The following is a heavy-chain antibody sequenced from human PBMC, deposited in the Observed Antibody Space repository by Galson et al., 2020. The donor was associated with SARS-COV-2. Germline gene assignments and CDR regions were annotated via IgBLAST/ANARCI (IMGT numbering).Heavy chain of an antibody. D-gene: IGHD6-13*01. J-gene: IGHJ6*03. CDR2: INHSGST. CDR1: GGSLSGYY. Sequence: SETLSLTCTVYGGSLSGYYMAWIRQPPGKGLEWVGEINHSGSTIYNRSLEDRITISGDMSKNQFSLRLSSVTAADTAVYYCARGGRQQVVNFYYYDMDVWGKGATVSVSS. V-gene: IGHV4-34*01. CDR3: ARGGRQQVVNFYYYDMDV.